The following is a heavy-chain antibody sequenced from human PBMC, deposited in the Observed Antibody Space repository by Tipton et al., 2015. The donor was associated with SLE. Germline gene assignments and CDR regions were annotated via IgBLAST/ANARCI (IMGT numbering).Heavy chain of an antibody. V-gene: IGHV4-4*02. J-gene: IGHJ4*02. CDR3: ASLLWGGWPFDH. D-gene: IGHD6-19*01. Sequence: TLSLTCAVSGGSIRSSNWWSWVRQPPGKGLEWIGEIHHSGSTNSNPSLKSRVTISLDTSKNQFSLKVNSVTAADTAVYYCASLLWGGWPFDHWGQGTLVTVSS. CDR2: IHHSGST. CDR1: GGSIRSSNW.